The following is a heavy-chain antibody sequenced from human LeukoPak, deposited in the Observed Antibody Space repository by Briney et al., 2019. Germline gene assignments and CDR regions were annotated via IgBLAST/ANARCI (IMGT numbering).Heavy chain of an antibody. V-gene: IGHV3-11*01. CDR3: ARESSSYGSGSYYVY. D-gene: IGHD3-10*01. J-gene: IGHJ4*02. Sequence: GGSLRLSCAASGFTFSDYYMSWIRQAPGKGLEWVSYISSSGSTIYYADSVKGRFTISRDNAKNSLYLQMNSLRAEVTAVYYCARESSSYGSGSYYVYWGQGTLVTVSS. CDR1: GFTFSDYY. CDR2: ISSSGSTI.